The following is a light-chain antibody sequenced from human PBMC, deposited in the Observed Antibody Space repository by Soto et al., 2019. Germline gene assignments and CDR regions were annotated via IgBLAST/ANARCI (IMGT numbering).Light chain of an antibody. CDR1: QSINIW. CDR2: KAS. Sequence: DIQMTQSPSTLSASVGDRVTITCRASQSINIWLAWYQQKPGKAPKLLIYKASTLESGVPSRFSGSGSGTEFTLTISRLQPDDFATYYCQQYNDYSPWTFGQGTKVEI. CDR3: QQYNDYSPWT. V-gene: IGKV1-5*03. J-gene: IGKJ1*01.